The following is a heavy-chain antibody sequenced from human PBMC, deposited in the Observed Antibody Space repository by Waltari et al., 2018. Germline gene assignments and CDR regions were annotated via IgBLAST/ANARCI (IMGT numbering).Heavy chain of an antibody. V-gene: IGHV1-2*02. CDR2: VNPNSGDT. D-gene: IGHD2-15*01. CDR3: ARELLVVTSPYYGLDV. CDR1: GYTFTGYY. Sequence: QVHLMQSGAEVKTPGAPVNVSCKTSGYTFTGYYMHWVRQSPGQGLEWMGWVNPNSGDTNYAQKFQGRVTMTRDTSISTAYMELSRLRSDDAAVYFCARELLVVTSPYYGLDVWGQGTTVTVSS. J-gene: IGHJ6*02.